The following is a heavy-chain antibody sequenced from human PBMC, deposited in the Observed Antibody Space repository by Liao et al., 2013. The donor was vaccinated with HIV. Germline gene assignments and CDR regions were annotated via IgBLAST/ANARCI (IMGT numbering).Heavy chain of an antibody. J-gene: IGHJ6*03. CDR1: GGSFTGYY. CDR2: ITHTGIT. CDR3: ARDEAAISNYYYYYYMDV. D-gene: IGHD2-2*01. V-gene: IGHV4-34*09. Sequence: QVRLQESGPGLVKPSQTLSLTCAVYGGSFTGYYWSWIRQSPGKGLEWIGEITHTGITNYNPSLKSRVTMSVDTSKNQFSLKLSSVTAADTAVYYCARDEAAISNYYYYYYMDVWGKGTTVTVSS.